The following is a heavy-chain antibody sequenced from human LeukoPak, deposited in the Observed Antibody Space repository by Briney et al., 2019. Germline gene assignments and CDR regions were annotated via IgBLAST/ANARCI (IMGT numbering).Heavy chain of an antibody. D-gene: IGHD6-13*01. CDR2: ISSSSSTI. V-gene: IGHV3-11*04. CDR3: ARDLKMGIAAAGKDY. Sequence: GGSLRLSCAASGFTLSDYYMSWIRQAPGKGLEWVSYISSSSSTIYYADSVKGRFTISRDNAKNSLYLQMNSLRAEDTAVYYCARDLKMGIAAAGKDYWGQGTLVTVSS. J-gene: IGHJ4*02. CDR1: GFTLSDYY.